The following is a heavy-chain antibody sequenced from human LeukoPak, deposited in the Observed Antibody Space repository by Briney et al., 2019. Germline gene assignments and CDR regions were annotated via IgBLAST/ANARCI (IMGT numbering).Heavy chain of an antibody. CDR1: GFTFSSYW. D-gene: IGHD6-19*01. CDR3: ARETVQSLDY. V-gene: IGHV3-74*01. Sequence: GGSLRLSCAASGFTFSSYWMHWVRQAPGKGLVWVSRINGDGDTTRYADSVKGRFTISRDNAKNTLYLQMNSQTDEDTAVYYCARETVQSLDYWGQGTLLTVSS. CDR2: INGDGDTT. J-gene: IGHJ4*02.